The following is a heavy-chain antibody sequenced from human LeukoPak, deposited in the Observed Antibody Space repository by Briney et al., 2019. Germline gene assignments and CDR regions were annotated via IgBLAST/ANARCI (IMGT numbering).Heavy chain of an antibody. V-gene: IGHV4-30-2*01. D-gene: IGHD5-18*01. CDR1: GGSISSGGYS. J-gene: IGHJ4*02. CDR3: ASAGVPAQLWSRSFDY. CDR2: ISHSGST. Sequence: PSQTLSLTCALSGGSISSGGYSWSWIRQPPGKGLEWIGYISHSGSTYYNPSLKSRVTISVGRSKNQFSLKLSSVTAADTAVYYCASAGVPAQLWSRSFDYWGQGTLVTVSS.